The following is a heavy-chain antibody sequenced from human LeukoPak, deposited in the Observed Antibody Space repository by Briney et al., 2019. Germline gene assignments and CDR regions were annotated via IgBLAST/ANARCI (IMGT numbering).Heavy chain of an antibody. J-gene: IGHJ4*02. CDR3: ATGAVAGNRGLGVDY. CDR2: ISSSSIYT. Sequence: GGSLRLSCAASGVTFSDYYMSWSRQAPGRGLEWVSYISSSSIYTNYADSVRGRFTISRDNAKSSLYLQMNSLRAEDTAVYYCATGAVAGNRGLGVDYWGQGTLVTVSS. V-gene: IGHV3-11*03. D-gene: IGHD6-19*01. CDR1: GVTFSDYY.